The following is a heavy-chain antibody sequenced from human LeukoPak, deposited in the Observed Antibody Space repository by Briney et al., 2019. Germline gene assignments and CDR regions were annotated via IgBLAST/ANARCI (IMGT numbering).Heavy chain of an antibody. CDR3: ARHYLGSGSEDY. J-gene: IGHJ4*02. V-gene: IGHV1-18*01. D-gene: IGHD3-10*01. Sequence: ASVKVCCKASGYSFTSFGITWVRQAPGQGLEWMGWISRHNGNTDYAQRFRGRVTLTIDTSTTTADMELRNLIPDDTAVYYCARHYLGSGSEDYWGQGTLVSVSS. CDR1: GYSFTSFG. CDR2: ISRHNGNT.